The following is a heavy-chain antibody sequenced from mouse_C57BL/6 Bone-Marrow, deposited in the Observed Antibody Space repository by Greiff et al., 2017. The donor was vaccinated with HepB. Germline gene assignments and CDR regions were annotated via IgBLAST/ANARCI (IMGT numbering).Heavy chain of an antibody. CDR3: ARVWFAY. CDR2: IYPGSGST. J-gene: IGHJ3*01. Sequence: QVQLQQPGAELVKPGASVKMSCKASVYTFTSYWITWVKQRPGQGLEWIGDIYPGSGSTNYNEKFKGKATLTVDTASSTAYMQLSSLTSEDSAVYYCARVWFAYWGQGTLVTVSA. CDR1: VYTFTSYW. V-gene: IGHV1-55*01.